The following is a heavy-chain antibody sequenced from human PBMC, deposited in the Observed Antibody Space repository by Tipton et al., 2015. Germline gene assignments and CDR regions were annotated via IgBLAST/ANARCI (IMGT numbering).Heavy chain of an antibody. Sequence: TLSLTCAVYGGSFSGYYWTWIRQPPGKGLEWIGEINHSGGTKYNPSLKSRVTMSVDTSKNQFSLRLSSVTAADTAVYFCARTDALGHFDYWGLGTPVTVSS. J-gene: IGHJ4*02. CDR2: INHSGGT. V-gene: IGHV4-34*01. CDR3: ARTDALGHFDY. D-gene: IGHD2-8*01. CDR1: GGSFSGYY.